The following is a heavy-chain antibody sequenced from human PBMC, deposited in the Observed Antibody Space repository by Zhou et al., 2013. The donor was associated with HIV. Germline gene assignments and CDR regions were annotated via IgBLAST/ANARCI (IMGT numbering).Heavy chain of an antibody. CDR2: INPKSGGT. Sequence: QVHLVQSGAEVKKPGASVKVSCKASGYTFNGYYMHWVRQAPGQGLEWMGWINPKSGGTYYAQKFQGRVTMTRDTSISTAYMELRSLRSDDTAVYYCARIPPHDYPMNWFDPWGQGTLVTVSS. V-gene: IGHV1-2*02. J-gene: IGHJ5*02. D-gene: IGHD4-17*01. CDR1: GYTFNGYY. CDR3: ARIPPHDYPMNWFDP.